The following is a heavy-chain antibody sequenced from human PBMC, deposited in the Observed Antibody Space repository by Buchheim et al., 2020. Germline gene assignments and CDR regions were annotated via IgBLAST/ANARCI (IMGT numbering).Heavy chain of an antibody. D-gene: IGHD2-2*03. J-gene: IGHJ6*03. CDR3: ARVDIGHYYYYYMDV. Sequence: EVQLVESGGGLVQPGGSLRLSCAASGFTFSSYEMNWVRQAPGKGLEWVSYISSSGSTIYYADSVKGRFTISRDNAKNSLYLQMNSLRAEDTVVYYCARVDIGHYYYYYMDVWGKGTT. CDR1: GFTFSSYE. V-gene: IGHV3-48*03. CDR2: ISSSGSTI.